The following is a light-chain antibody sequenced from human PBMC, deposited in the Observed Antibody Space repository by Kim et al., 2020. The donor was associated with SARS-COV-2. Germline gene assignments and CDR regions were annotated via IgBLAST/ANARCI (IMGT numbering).Light chain of an antibody. J-gene: IGLJ3*02. CDR3: SSFADNLEV. CDR2: DVT. CDR1: AGDVGGYNY. V-gene: IGLV2-11*01. Sequence: QSALTQPRSVSGSPGQSVTISCTGTAGDVGGYNYVSWYQQHPGKAPKLMIYDVTKRPSGVPDRFSGSKSGNTASLTISGLQTEDEADYYCSSFADNLEVFGGGTQLTVL.